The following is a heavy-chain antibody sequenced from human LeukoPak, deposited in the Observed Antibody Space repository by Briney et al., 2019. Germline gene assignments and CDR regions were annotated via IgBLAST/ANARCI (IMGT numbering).Heavy chain of an antibody. Sequence: ASVKVSCRASGYTFTGYYVHWVRQAPGQGLEWMGWINPNSGGTNYAQKFQGRVTMTRDTSISTAYMELSRLRSDDTAVYYCARGDHYDVLTGFQTPSHLSDYWGQGTLVTVSS. J-gene: IGHJ4*02. CDR1: GYTFTGYY. CDR3: ARGDHYDVLTGFQTPSHLSDY. CDR2: INPNSGGT. V-gene: IGHV1-2*02. D-gene: IGHD3-9*01.